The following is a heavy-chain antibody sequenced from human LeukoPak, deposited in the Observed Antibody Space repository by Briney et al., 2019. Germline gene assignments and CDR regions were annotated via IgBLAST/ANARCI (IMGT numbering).Heavy chain of an antibody. CDR2: MYHSGST. D-gene: IGHD3-16*01. Sequence: PSETLSLTCTVSGYSISSGYYWGWIRQPPGKGLEWIGSMYHSGSTYYNPSLKSRVTISVDTSKNQFSLKLSSETAADTAVYYCARVRKYYFGYYFDYWGQGTLVTVSS. V-gene: IGHV4-38-2*02. J-gene: IGHJ4*02. CDR1: GYSISSGYY. CDR3: ARVRKYYFGYYFDY.